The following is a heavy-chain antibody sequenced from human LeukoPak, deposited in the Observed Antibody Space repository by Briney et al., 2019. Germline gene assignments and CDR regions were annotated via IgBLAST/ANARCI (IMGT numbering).Heavy chain of an antibody. CDR1: GYSFTDYY. J-gene: IGHJ5*02. CDR2: INPNSGGT. Sequence: ASVKVSCKTSGYSFTDYYMHWVRQAPGQGLEWMGWINPNSGGTSSAQKFQGRVSMTRDTSITTVYMEVSWLTSDDTAIYYCARADRLHGGPYLIGPWGQGTLVTVSS. D-gene: IGHD2-21*01. V-gene: IGHV1-2*02. CDR3: ARADRLHGGPYLIGP.